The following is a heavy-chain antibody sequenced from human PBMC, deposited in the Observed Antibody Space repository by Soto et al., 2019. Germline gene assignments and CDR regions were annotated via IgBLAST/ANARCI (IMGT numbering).Heavy chain of an antibody. CDR2: IWYDGSNK. CDR1: GFTFSSYG. D-gene: IGHD2-2*02. CDR3: ARDRLRLPSKLYTQYNWFDP. Sequence: QVQLVESGGGVVQPGRSLRLSCAASGFTFSSYGMHWVRQAPGKGLEWVAVIWYDGSNKYYADSVKGRFTISRDNSKNTLYLQMNSLRAEDTAVYYCARDRLRLPSKLYTQYNWFDPWGQGTLVTVSS. J-gene: IGHJ5*02. V-gene: IGHV3-33*01.